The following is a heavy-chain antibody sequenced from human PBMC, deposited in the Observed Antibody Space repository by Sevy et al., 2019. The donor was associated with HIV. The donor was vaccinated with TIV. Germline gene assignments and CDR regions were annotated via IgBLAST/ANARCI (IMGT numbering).Heavy chain of an antibody. Sequence: SQTLSLTCAISGDSVSSNSAAWNWIRQSPSRGLEWLGRTYYRSEWYNDYAVSVKSRITINPDTSKNQFSLQLNSVTPEDTAVYYCAREGCSSTSCYSYYYYGMDVWGQGTTVTVSS. CDR2: TYYRSEWYN. J-gene: IGHJ6*02. CDR1: GDSVSSNSAA. D-gene: IGHD2-2*01. V-gene: IGHV6-1*01. CDR3: AREGCSSTSCYSYYYYGMDV.